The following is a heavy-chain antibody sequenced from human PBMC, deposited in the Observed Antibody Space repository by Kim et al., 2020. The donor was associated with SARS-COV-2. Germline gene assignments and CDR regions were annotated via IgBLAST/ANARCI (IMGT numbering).Heavy chain of an antibody. Sequence: SVKVSCKASGGTFSSYAISWVRQAPGQGLEWMGGIIPIFGTANYAQKFQGRVTITADESTSTAYMGLSSLRSEDTAVYYCARDGAQKYYYDSSGYSWFDPWGQGTLVTVSS. CDR1: GGTFSSYA. CDR3: ARDGAQKYYYDSSGYSWFDP. CDR2: IIPIFGTA. V-gene: IGHV1-69*13. J-gene: IGHJ5*02. D-gene: IGHD3-22*01.